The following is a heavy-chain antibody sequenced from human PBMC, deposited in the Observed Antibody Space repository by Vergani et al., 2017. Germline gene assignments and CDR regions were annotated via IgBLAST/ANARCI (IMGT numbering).Heavy chain of an antibody. CDR2: IYYSGST. Sequence: QLQLQESGPGLVKPSETLSLTCTVSGGSISSSSYYWGWIRQPPGKGLEWIGSIYYSGSTYYNPSLKSRVTISVDTSKNQFSLKLSSVTAADTAVYYCARDYGSCYSVTMIVVSGGCDYYGMDVWGQGTTVTVSS. CDR3: ARDYGSCYSVTMIVVSGGCDYYGMDV. J-gene: IGHJ6*02. CDR1: GGSISSSSYY. D-gene: IGHD3-22*01. V-gene: IGHV4-39*07.